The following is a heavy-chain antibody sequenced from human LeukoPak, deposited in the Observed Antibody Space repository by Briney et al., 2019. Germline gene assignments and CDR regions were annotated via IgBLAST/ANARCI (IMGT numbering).Heavy chain of an antibody. J-gene: IGHJ5*02. Sequence: SETLSLTCAVSGGSINRDNWWTWVRQPPGKGLEWIGEVYYTGNTHYNPSLQSRVTISVDKSKNQFSLDLSSVTAADTAVYYCARNWDGRDSDRSGYYPRWFDPWGQGTLVTVSS. CDR2: VYYTGNT. CDR3: ARNWDGRDSDRSGYYPRWFDP. CDR1: GGSINRDNW. D-gene: IGHD3-22*01. V-gene: IGHV4-4*02.